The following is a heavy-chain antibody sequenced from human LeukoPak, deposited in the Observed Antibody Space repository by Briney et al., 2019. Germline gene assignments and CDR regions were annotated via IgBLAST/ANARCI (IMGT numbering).Heavy chain of an antibody. V-gene: IGHV3-21*01. D-gene: IGHD3-22*01. Sequence: GGSLRLSCAVSGFTFSSYSMNWVRQAPGKGLEWVSSISSGSSYIYYADSVKGRFTISRDNAKNSLYLQMNSLRAEDTAVYYCASHYYDSSGHLFDYWGQGTLVTVSS. CDR1: GFTFSSYS. CDR3: ASHYYDSSGHLFDY. J-gene: IGHJ4*02. CDR2: ISSGSSYI.